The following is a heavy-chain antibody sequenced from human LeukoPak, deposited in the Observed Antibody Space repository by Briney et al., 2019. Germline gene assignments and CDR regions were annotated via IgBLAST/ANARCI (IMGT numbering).Heavy chain of an antibody. Sequence: ASVKVSCKASGYTFTSYGISWVRQAPGQGLEWMGWISAYNGNTNYAQKLQGRVTMTTDTSTSTAYMELRSLRSDDTAVYYCAREAQLWLPQGYYYYMDVWGKGTTVTVSS. J-gene: IGHJ6*03. V-gene: IGHV1-18*01. CDR1: GYTFTSYG. D-gene: IGHD5-18*01. CDR3: AREAQLWLPQGYYYYMDV. CDR2: ISAYNGNT.